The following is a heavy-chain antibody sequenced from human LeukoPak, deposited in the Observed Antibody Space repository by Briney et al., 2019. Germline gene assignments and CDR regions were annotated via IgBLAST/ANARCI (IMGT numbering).Heavy chain of an antibody. CDR3: ARDLTFGGVIVTGYFDY. CDR2: ISSSSSYT. D-gene: IGHD3-16*02. CDR1: GFTFSDYC. V-gene: IGHV3-11*06. J-gene: IGHJ4*02. Sequence: PGGSLRLSCAASGFTFSDYCMSWIRQAPGKGLEWASYISSSSSYTNYADSVKGRFTISRDNAKNSLYLQMNSLRAEDTAVYYCARDLTFGGVIVTGYFDYWGQGTLVTVSS.